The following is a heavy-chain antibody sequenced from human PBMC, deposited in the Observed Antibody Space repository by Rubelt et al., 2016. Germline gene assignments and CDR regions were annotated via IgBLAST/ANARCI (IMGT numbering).Heavy chain of an antibody. Sequence: DVQLLESGGGLVQPGGSLRLSCAASGFTFSNCAMHWVRQAPGKGLEWVSDLSGSGGSTYYADSAKGRFTISRDNSKNTMYLQMNSLRGEDTAVYYGAKGTDSRPRYGVDVWGQGTTVTVSS. D-gene: IGHD2-15*01. V-gene: IGHV3-23*01. CDR3: AKGTDSRPRYGVDV. J-gene: IGHJ6*02. CDR1: GFTFSNCA. CDR2: LSGSGGST.